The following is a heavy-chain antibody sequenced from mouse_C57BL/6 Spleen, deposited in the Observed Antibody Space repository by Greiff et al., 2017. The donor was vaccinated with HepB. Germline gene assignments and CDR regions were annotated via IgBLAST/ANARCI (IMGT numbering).Heavy chain of an antibody. CDR3: ARRTTVVDDYAMDY. CDR1: GYAFTNYL. D-gene: IGHD1-1*01. V-gene: IGHV1-54*01. CDR2: INPGSGGT. Sequence: QVQLQQSGAELVRPGTSVKVSCKASGYAFTNYLIEWVKQRPGQGLEWIGVINPGSGGTNYNEKFKGKATLTADKSSSTAYMQLSSLTSEDSAVYFCARRTTVVDDYAMDYWGQVTSVTVSS. J-gene: IGHJ4*01.